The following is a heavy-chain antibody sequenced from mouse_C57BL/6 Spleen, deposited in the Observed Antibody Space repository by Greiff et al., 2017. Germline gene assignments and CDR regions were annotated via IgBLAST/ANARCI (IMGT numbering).Heavy chain of an antibody. Sequence: ESGPGLVKPSQSLSLTCSVTGYSITSGYYWNWIRQFPGNKLEWMGYISYDGSNNYNPSLKNLISITRDTSKNQFFLKLNSVTTEDTATYYCARDSTTVVATYYFDYWGQGTTLTVSS. J-gene: IGHJ2*01. CDR2: ISYDGSN. CDR3: ARDSTTVVATYYFDY. V-gene: IGHV3-6*01. D-gene: IGHD1-1*01. CDR1: GYSITSGYY.